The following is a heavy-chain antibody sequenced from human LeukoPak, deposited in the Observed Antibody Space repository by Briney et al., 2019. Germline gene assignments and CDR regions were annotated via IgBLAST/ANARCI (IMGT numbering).Heavy chain of an antibody. CDR1: GGSFSDYS. CDR3: ATSNGYGLVDI. CDR2: ISHGGST. D-gene: IGHD3-10*01. V-gene: IGHV4-34*01. Sequence: SETLSLTCAVYGGSFSDYSWSWLRHPPGKALEWCGEISHGGSTKYTPSLRSRVTMSIDMSKSQFALKVISMRAADTAVLFCATSNGYGLVDIWGQGTRVTVSS. J-gene: IGHJ3*02.